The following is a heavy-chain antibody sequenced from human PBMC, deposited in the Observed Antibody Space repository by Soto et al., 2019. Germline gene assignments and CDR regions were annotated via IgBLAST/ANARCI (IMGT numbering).Heavy chain of an antibody. J-gene: IGHJ4*02. CDR3: ARESEDLTSNFDY. Sequence: EGSLRLSCAASGFTFTRYSMNWVRQAPGKGLEWVSSISSTTNYIYYGDSMKGRFTISRDNAKNSLYLEMNSLRAEDTAVYYCARESEDLTSNFDYWGQGTLVTVSS. CDR1: GFTFTRYS. V-gene: IGHV3-21*06. CDR2: ISSTTNYI.